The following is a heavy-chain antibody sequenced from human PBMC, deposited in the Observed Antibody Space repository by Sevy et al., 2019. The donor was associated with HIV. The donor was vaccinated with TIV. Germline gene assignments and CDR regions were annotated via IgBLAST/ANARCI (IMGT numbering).Heavy chain of an antibody. D-gene: IGHD1-26*01. V-gene: IGHV3-23*01. Sequence: GGSLRLSCAASGIIFKSYVMSWVRQAPGKGPEWLSGISASGGSTYYADSVKGRFTISRDNFKSTLYLQMNILRAEDTAVYYCAGAGVGAKGFDYWGQGTLVTVSS. J-gene: IGHJ4*02. CDR1: GIIFKSYV. CDR2: ISASGGST. CDR3: AGAGVGAKGFDY.